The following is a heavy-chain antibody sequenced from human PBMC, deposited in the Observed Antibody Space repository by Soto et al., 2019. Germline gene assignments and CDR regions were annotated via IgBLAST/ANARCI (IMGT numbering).Heavy chain of an antibody. CDR2: IAFDGSGN. CDR1: GFTFSSYS. J-gene: IGHJ4*02. D-gene: IGHD1-26*01. CDR3: AKHGAYSSGLDS. V-gene: IGHV3-30*18. Sequence: GGSLRLSCAASGFTFSSYSMNWVRQAPGKGLEWVAGIAFDGSGNYNTDSVKGRFTISSDNSKKTVYLQMNSLRAEDTAVYLCAKHGAYSSGLDSWGQGTQVTVSS.